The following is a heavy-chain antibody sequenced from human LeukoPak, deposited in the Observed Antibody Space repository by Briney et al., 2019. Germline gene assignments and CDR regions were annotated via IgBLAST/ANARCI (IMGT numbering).Heavy chain of an antibody. J-gene: IGHJ4*02. CDR3: ARDSAYYGSGSLGYDY. V-gene: IGHV4-61*02. D-gene: IGHD3-10*01. CDR2: IYTSGST. Sequence: SETLSPTCTVSGGSISSGSYYWSWIRQPAGKGLEWIGRIYTSGSTNYNPSLKSRVTISVDTSKNQFSLKLSSVTAADTAVYYCARDSAYYGSGSLGYDYWGQGTLVTVSS. CDR1: GGSISSGSYY.